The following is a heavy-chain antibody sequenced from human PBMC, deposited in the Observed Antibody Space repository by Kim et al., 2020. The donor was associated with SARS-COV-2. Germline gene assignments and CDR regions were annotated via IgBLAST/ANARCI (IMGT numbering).Heavy chain of an antibody. V-gene: IGHV1-3*01. CDR2: NGNA. CDR3: ARKREGMDV. J-gene: IGHJ6*03. Sequence: NGNANYSQKFQGRVTITRDTSASTAYMELSSLRAEDTAVYYCARKREGMDVWGKGTTVTVSS.